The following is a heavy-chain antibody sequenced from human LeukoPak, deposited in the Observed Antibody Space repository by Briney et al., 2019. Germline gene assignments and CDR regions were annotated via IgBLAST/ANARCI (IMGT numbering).Heavy chain of an antibody. CDR1: GFTFSSYA. D-gene: IGHD6-13*01. CDR2: ISYDGSNK. V-gene: IGHV3-30*13. Sequence: GGSLRLSCAASGFTFSSYAMSWVRQAPGKGLEWVAVISYDGSNKYYADSVKGRFTISRDNSKNRLYLQMNSLRAEDTAVYYCARRIAAAGKPAYYFDYWGQGTLVTVSS. CDR3: ARRIAAAGKPAYYFDY. J-gene: IGHJ4*02.